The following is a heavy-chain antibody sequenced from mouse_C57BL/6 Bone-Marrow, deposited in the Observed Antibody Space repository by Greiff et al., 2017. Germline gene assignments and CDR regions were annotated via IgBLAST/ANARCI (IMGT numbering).Heavy chain of an antibody. V-gene: IGHV1-80*01. CDR1: GYAFSSYW. CDR2: IYPGDGDT. D-gene: IGHD2-2*01. CDR3: ALSTMVSPYYFDY. J-gene: IGHJ2*01. Sequence: VQVVESGAELVKPGASVKISCKASGYAFSSYWMNWVKQRPGKGLEWIGQIYPGDGDTNYNGKFKGKATLTADKSSSTAYMQLSSLTSEDSAVYYCALSTMVSPYYFDYWGQGTTLTVSS.